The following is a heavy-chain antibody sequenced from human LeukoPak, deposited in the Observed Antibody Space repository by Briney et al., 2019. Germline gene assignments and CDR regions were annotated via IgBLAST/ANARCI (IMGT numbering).Heavy chain of an antibody. CDR2: IIPIFGTA. V-gene: IGHV1-69*06. D-gene: IGHD3-9*01. Sequence: ASVKVSCKASGGTFSSYAISWVRQAPGQGLEWMGGIIPIFGTANYAQKFQGRVTITADKSTSTAYMELSSLRSEDTAVYYCARSSTGLRYFDWYFDYWGQGTLVTVSS. CDR1: GGTFSSYA. J-gene: IGHJ4*02. CDR3: ARSSTGLRYFDWYFDY.